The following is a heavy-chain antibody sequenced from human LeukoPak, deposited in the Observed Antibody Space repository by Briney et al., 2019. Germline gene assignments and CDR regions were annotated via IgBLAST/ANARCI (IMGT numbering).Heavy chain of an antibody. CDR2: IYYSGST. CDR3: ASTYSSGWVFFDY. V-gene: IGHV4-59*01. CDR1: GGSISSYY. D-gene: IGHD6-19*01. J-gene: IGHJ4*02. Sequence: SETLSLNCNVSGGSISSYYWSWIRQPPGKGLEWIGYIYYSGSTNYNPSLKSRVTISVDTSKNQFSLKLSSVTAADTAVYYCASTYSSGWVFFDYWGQGTLVTVSS.